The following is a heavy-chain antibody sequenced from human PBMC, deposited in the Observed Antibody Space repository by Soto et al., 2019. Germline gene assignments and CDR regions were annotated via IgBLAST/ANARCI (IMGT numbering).Heavy chain of an antibody. CDR1: GGSISSGGYY. CDR3: NAVWSGYYMNYY. CDR2: IYYSGST. D-gene: IGHD3-3*01. V-gene: IGHV4-31*03. Sequence: SETLSLTCTVSGGSISSGGYYWSWIRQHPGKGLEWIGYIYYSGSTYYNPSLKSRVTISVDTSKNQFSLKLSSVTAADTAVYYCNAVWSGYYMNYYRGQGTLVTGSS. J-gene: IGHJ4*02.